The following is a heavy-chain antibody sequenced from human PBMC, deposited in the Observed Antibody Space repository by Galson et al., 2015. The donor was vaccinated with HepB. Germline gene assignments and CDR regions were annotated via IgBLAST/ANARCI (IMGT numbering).Heavy chain of an antibody. CDR3: AREYGAPGAFDI. Sequence: SLRLSCAASGFTFSSYAMHWVRQAPGKGLEWVAVISHDGSNKYYADSVKGRFTISRDNSKNTLYLQMNSLRAEDTAVYYCAREYGAPGAFDIWGQGTMVTVSS. D-gene: IGHD4-17*01. CDR2: ISHDGSNK. V-gene: IGHV3-30*04. J-gene: IGHJ3*02. CDR1: GFTFSSYA.